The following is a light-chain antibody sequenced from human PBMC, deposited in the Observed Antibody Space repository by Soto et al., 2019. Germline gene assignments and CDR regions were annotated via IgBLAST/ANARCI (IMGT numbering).Light chain of an antibody. J-gene: IGKJ1*01. CDR1: QGISSY. CDR3: QQLSSYPRT. CDR2: AAY. Sequence: DIKLTQSPSFLSASVGDRVTITCRASQGISSYLAWYQQKPGKAPNLLIYAAYTLQSGVPSRFSGSGSGTEFTLTISSMQTEDVTTSDCQQLSSYPRTFGQGTKVEIK. V-gene: IGKV1-9*01.